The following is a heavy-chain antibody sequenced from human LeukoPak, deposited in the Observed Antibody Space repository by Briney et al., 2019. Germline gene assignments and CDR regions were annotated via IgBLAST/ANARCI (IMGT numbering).Heavy chain of an antibody. CDR3: ARATLYDYYFNY. D-gene: IGHD5/OR15-5a*01. V-gene: IGHV1-46*01. Sequence: ASVKVSCKASGYTFTSYYMHWVRPAPGQGLEWMGIINPSGGSTSYAQKFQGRVTLTRDTSTSTVYMELSSLRSEDTAVYYCARATLYDYYFNYWGQGTLVTVSS. CDR2: INPSGGST. CDR1: GYTFTSYY. J-gene: IGHJ4*02.